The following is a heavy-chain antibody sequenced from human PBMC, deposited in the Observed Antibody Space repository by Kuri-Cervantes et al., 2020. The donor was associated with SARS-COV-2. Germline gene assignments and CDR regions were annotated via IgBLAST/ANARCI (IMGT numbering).Heavy chain of an antibody. CDR1: GDSISNTNYY. D-gene: IGHD3-3*01. J-gene: IGHJ4*02. V-gene: IGHV4-39*01. CDR3: ARYFWSGAYYFDY. Sequence: SETLSLTCTVSGDSISNTNYYWGWIRQPPGKGLEWIGSVSYSGRAYYNPSLKSRVTIFVDTSKNQLSLWLTSVTAADTAVYYCARYFWSGAYYFDYWGQETLVTVSS. CDR2: VSYSGRA.